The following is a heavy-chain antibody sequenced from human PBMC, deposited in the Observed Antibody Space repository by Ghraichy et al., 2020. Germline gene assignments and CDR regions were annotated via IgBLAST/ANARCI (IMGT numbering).Heavy chain of an antibody. V-gene: IGHV6-1*01. CDR3: ARGGGGDLDYYYYYGMDV. Sequence: QTLSLTCAISGDSVSSNSAAWNWIRQSPSRGLEWLGRTYYRSKWYNDYAVSVKSRITINPDTSKNQFSLQLNSVTPEDTAVYYCARGGGGDLDYYYYYGMDVWGQGTTVTVSS. J-gene: IGHJ6*02. CDR2: TYYRSKWYN. CDR1: GDSVSSNSAA. D-gene: IGHD3-16*01.